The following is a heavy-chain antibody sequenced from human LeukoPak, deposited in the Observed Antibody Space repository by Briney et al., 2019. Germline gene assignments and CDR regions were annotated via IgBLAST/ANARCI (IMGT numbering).Heavy chain of an antibody. J-gene: IGHJ3*02. D-gene: IGHD3-22*01. CDR2: IYRTGSA. CDR1: GGSISNGNW. V-gene: IGHV4-4*02. CDR3: ARHEYSSGYYGDAFDI. Sequence: SGTLSLTCGVSGGSISNGNWWSWVRQPPGKGLEWIGEIYRTGSANYNPSLKSRVTISVDTSKNQFSLKLSSVTAADTAVYYCARHEYSSGYYGDAFDIWGQGTMVTVSS.